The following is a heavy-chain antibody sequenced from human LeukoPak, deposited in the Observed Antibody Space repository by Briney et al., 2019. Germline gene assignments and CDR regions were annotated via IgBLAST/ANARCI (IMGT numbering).Heavy chain of an antibody. CDR3: AKESTGSTSLDY. D-gene: IGHD1-7*01. J-gene: IGHJ4*02. Sequence: GGSLRLSCAASGFTFSSYAMHWVRQAPGKGLEWVAVISYDGSNKYYADSVKGRFTISRDNSKNTLYLQINSLRAEDTAVYFCAKESTGSTSLDYWGQGTLVTVSS. CDR2: ISYDGSNK. V-gene: IGHV3-30-3*01. CDR1: GFTFSSYA.